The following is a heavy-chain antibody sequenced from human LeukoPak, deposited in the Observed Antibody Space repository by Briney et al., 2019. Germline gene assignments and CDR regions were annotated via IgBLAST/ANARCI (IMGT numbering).Heavy chain of an antibody. J-gene: IGHJ4*02. CDR2: INHSGST. V-gene: IGHV4-34*01. CDR1: GGSFSGYY. CDR3: ARAYYYDSSGYYTNRRYYFDY. D-gene: IGHD3-22*01. Sequence: SETLSLTCAVYGGSFSGYYWSWIRQPPGKGLEWIGEINHSGSTNYNPSLKSRVTISVDTSKNQFSLKLSSVTAADTAVYYCARAYYYDSSGYYTNRRYYFDYWGQGTLVAVSS.